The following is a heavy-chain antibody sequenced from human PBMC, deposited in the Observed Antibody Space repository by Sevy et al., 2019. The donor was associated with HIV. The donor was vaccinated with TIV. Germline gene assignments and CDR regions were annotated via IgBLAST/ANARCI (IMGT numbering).Heavy chain of an antibody. V-gene: IGHV3-15*01. Sequence: GGSLRLSCAASGFTFSNAWMSWVRQAPGKGLEWVGRIKSKTDGGTTDYAAPVKGRFTISRDDSKNTLYLQMNSLKTEDTAVYYRTTGDIPPDYDFWSGYYTLSAFDIWGQGTMVTVSS. CDR2: IKSKTDGGTT. D-gene: IGHD3-3*01. J-gene: IGHJ3*02. CDR3: TTGDIPPDYDFWSGYYTLSAFDI. CDR1: GFTFSNAW.